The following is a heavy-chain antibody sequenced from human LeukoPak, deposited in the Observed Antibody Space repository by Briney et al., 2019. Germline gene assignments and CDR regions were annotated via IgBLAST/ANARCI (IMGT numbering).Heavy chain of an antibody. CDR1: GGSISGYY. D-gene: IGHD6-13*01. CDR2: IYYRGNT. Sequence: SETLSLTCTVSGGSISGYYWTWIRQPPGEGLEWIGYIYYRGNTDYNPSLKSPVTISVDTSKNQFSLELTSVTAADTAIYYCARGGIAAAGTDYYYGMDVWGQGTTVTVSS. J-gene: IGHJ6*02. CDR3: ARGGIAAAGTDYYYGMDV. V-gene: IGHV4-59*01.